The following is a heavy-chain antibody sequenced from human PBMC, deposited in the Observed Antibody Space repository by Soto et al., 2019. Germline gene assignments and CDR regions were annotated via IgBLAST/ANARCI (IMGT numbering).Heavy chain of an antibody. V-gene: IGHV3-30*18. CDR1: GFTFSSYG. J-gene: IGHJ4*02. CDR3: AKDLYYYDSSGLDY. Sequence: GGSLRLSCAASGFTFSSYGMHWVRQAPGKGLEWVAVISYDGSNKYYADSVKGRFTISRDNSKNTLYLQMNSLRAEDTAVCYCAKDLYYYDSSGLDYWGQGTLVTVSS. D-gene: IGHD3-22*01. CDR2: ISYDGSNK.